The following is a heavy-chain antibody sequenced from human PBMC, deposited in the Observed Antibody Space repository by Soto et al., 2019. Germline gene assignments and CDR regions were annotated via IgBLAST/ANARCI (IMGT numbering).Heavy chain of an antibody. CDR3: AKERAIERGYSYGISFDY. Sequence: PGGSLRLSCGASGFIFGGYGVHWVRQAPGKGLEWVAVISYDGSNKYYADSVKGRFTISRDNSKNTLYLQMNSLRAEDTAVYYCAKERAIERGYSYGISFDYWGQGTLVTVSS. J-gene: IGHJ4*02. CDR2: ISYDGSNK. V-gene: IGHV3-30*18. D-gene: IGHD5-18*01. CDR1: GFIFGGYG.